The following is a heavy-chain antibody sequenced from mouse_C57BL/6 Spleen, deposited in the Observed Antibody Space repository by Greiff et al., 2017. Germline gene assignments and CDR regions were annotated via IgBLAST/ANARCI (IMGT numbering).Heavy chain of an antibody. D-gene: IGHD2-2*01. CDR3: AWGVRNAMDY. V-gene: IGHV1-53*01. Sequence: VQLQLPGPELVKPGASVKLSCKASGYTFTSYWMHWVKQRPGQGLEWIGNINPSNGGTNYNETFKGKATLTVDKSSSTAYMQLSSLTSEDSAVYYCAWGVRNAMDYWGQGTSVTVSA. CDR1: GYTFTSYW. J-gene: IGHJ4*01. CDR2: INPSNGGT.